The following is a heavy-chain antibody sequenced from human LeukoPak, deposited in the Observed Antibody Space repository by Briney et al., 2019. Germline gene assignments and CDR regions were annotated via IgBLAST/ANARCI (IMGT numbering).Heavy chain of an antibody. CDR3: ARLTSSWSFDY. J-gene: IGHJ4*02. Sequence: GESLKISFKGSGYSFTNYWIGWVRQMPGKGLEWMGIISPDGSDTRYSPSFQGQVTISADKPIPTAYLQWSSLKASDTAMYYCARLTSSWSFDYWGQGTLVTVSS. D-gene: IGHD6-13*01. V-gene: IGHV5-51*01. CDR2: ISPDGSDT. CDR1: GYSFTNYW.